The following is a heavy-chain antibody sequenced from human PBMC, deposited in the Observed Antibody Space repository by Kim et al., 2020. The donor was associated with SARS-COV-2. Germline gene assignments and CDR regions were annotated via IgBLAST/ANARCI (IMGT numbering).Heavy chain of an antibody. Sequence: ASVKVSCKASGYTFTNYYIHWVRQAPGQGLEWMGWINPNSGDTRSTQKFEGRVTMTRDTSITTAYMELSSLRSDDTAVYYCARDGPPIVWFGDPAVHWFDPWGQGTLVTVSS. CDR2: INPNSGDT. D-gene: IGHD3-10*01. V-gene: IGHV1-2*02. CDR1: GYTFTNYY. CDR3: ARDGPPIVWFGDPAVHWFDP. J-gene: IGHJ5*02.